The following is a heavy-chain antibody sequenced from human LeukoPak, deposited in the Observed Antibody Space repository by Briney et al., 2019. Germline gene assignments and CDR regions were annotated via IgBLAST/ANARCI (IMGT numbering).Heavy chain of an antibody. J-gene: IGHJ6*02. CDR1: GFTFSDYY. Sequence: GGSLRLSCAASGFTFSDYYMSWIRQAPGKGLEWVSYISSSGSTIYYADSVKGRFTISRDNAKNSLYLQMNSLRAEDTAVYYCARHYYDILTGSHYYGMDVWDQGTTVTVSS. D-gene: IGHD3-9*01. V-gene: IGHV3-11*04. CDR3: ARHYYDILTGSHYYGMDV. CDR2: ISSSGSTI.